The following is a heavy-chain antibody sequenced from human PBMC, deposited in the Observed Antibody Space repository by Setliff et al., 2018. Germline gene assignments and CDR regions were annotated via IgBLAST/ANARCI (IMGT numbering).Heavy chain of an antibody. CDR2: IHYSGST. CDR1: GGSISSSSYY. CDR3: ARDPLTTTVRHAFDI. Sequence: PSETLSLTCTVSGGSISSSSYYWGWIRQPPGKGLEWIGSIHYSGSTYYNPSLKSRVTISIDTSKNQFSLKLSSVTAADTAVYYCARDPLTTTVRHAFDIWGQGTMVTVSS. V-gene: IGHV4-39*07. D-gene: IGHD4-4*01. J-gene: IGHJ3*02.